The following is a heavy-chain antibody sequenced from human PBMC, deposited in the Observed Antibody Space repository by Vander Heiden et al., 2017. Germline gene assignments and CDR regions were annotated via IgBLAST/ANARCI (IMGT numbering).Heavy chain of an antibody. J-gene: IGHJ1*01. CDR1: GYTVTSYY. CDR2: INPSGGST. Sequence: QVQLVQSGAEVKKPGASVKVSCKASGYTVTSYYMHWVRQAPGQGLEWMGIINPSGGSTSYAQKFQGRVTMTRDTSTSTVYMELSSLRSEDTAVYYCAREQWRDREYFQHWGQGTLVTVSS. D-gene: IGHD6-19*01. V-gene: IGHV1-46*03. CDR3: AREQWRDREYFQH.